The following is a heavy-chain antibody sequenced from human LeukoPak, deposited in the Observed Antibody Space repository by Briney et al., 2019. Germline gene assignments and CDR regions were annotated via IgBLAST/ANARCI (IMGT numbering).Heavy chain of an antibody. CDR1: GFTFSDAW. CDR3: TTDRSADGYNSYYLDY. Sequence: GGSLRLSCAASGFTFSDAWMSWVRQAPGKGLEWVGRIESKTDGGTTDYAAPVKGRFTISRDDSKSTLYLQMNSLKTEDTAVYYCTTDRSADGYNSYYLDYWGQGPLVTVSS. D-gene: IGHD5-24*01. CDR2: IESKTDGGTT. J-gene: IGHJ4*02. V-gene: IGHV3-15*04.